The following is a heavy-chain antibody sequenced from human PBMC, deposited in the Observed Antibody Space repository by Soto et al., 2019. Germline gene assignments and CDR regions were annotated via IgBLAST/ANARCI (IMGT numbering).Heavy chain of an antibody. D-gene: IGHD5-12*01. Sequence: QMQLQESGPGLVKPSETLSLTCTVFGAYISHYYWTWIRQPPGKGLEWIGYIHYSGTTKYNTALKSRATLSLDTSKNQLALDLSSVMAAGTAVYYCAKLQADGYSDRWGQGTLVAVSS. V-gene: IGHV4-59*01. J-gene: IGHJ5*02. CDR1: GAYISHYY. CDR2: IHYSGTT. CDR3: AKLQADGYSDR.